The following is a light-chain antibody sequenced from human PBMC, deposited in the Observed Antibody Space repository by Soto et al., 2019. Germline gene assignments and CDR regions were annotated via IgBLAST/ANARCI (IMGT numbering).Light chain of an antibody. V-gene: IGLV2-14*01. J-gene: IGLJ1*01. CDR2: EVS. CDR1: SSDVGGYNF. Sequence: QSALTQPASVSGSPGQSITISCTGTSSDVGGYNFVSWYQQHPGQAPKLIIYEVSNRPSDSSNRFSGSKSGNTASLTISGLQAEDEAEYYCSSYTRGTTYVFGTGTKVTVL. CDR3: SSYTRGTTYV.